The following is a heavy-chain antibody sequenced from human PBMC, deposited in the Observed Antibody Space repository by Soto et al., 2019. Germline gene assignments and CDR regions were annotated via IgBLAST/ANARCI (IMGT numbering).Heavy chain of an antibody. J-gene: IGHJ4*02. Sequence: VQLVQSGAEVKKPGASVKVSCKASGYTFTSYGIRWVRQAPGQGIAWMGWISAYNGNTNYAQKLQGRVTMNTDTSTSTTYIELRRLRSDDTAVYYCAGDRGLYSSSSPPVFWGQGTLVTVS. CDR3: AGDRGLYSSSSPPVF. V-gene: IGHV1-18*04. CDR1: GYTFTSYG. CDR2: ISAYNGNT. D-gene: IGHD6-13*01.